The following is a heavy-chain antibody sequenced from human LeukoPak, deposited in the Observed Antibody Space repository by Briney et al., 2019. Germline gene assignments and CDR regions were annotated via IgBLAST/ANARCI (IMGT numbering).Heavy chain of an antibody. CDR1: GFTFSSYS. CDR2: ISSSSSTI. J-gene: IGHJ4*02. Sequence: GGSLRLSCAASGFTFSSYSMNWVSQAPGKGLEWVSYISSSSSTIYYADSVKGRFTISRDNAKNSLYLQMNSLRAEDTAVYYCARSDYYGSGSPPQIYFDYWGQGTLVTVSS. D-gene: IGHD3-10*01. V-gene: IGHV3-48*04. CDR3: ARSDYYGSGSPPQIYFDY.